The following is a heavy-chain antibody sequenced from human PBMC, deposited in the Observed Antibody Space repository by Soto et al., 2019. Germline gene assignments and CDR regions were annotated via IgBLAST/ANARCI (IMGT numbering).Heavy chain of an antibody. CDR3: VRELTVTTHLKAYYYGMDV. J-gene: IGHJ6*02. D-gene: IGHD4-17*01. Sequence: QVQLVQSGAEVKKPGSSVKVSCKASGGTFSSYAISWVRQAPGQGLEWMGGIIPIFGTANYAQKFQGRVTITADESTSTAYMELSSLRSEDTAVYYCVRELTVTTHLKAYYYGMDVWGQGTTVTVSS. CDR1: GGTFSSYA. V-gene: IGHV1-69*01. CDR2: IIPIFGTA.